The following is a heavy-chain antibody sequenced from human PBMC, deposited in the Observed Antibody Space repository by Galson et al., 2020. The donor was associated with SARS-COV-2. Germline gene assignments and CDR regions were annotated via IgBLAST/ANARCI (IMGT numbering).Heavy chain of an antibody. J-gene: IGHJ3*02. V-gene: IGHV3-9*01. CDR2: ISWKSGSI. Sequence: SLKISCAASGFTFDDYAMHWVRQAPGKGLEWVSGISWKSGSIGYADSVRGRFTISRDNAKNSLYLQMNSLRTEDTAWYYCAKDRGRYFDSSTYDGFDIWGQGTMVTVSS. CDR3: AKDRGRYFDSSTYDGFDI. CDR1: GFTFDDYA. D-gene: IGHD3-22*01.